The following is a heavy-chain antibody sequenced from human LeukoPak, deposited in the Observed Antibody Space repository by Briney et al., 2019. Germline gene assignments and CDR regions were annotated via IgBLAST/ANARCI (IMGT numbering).Heavy chain of an antibody. V-gene: IGHV3-30*02. D-gene: IGHD1-26*01. J-gene: IGHJ6*03. Sequence: PGGSLRLSCAASGFTFNTFGMQWVRQAPGKGLEWVSFIRYDGSDKYYVDSVKGRFTISRDNAKNSLYLQMNSLRAEDTAVYYCARHRPAGVPKKVGYYYMDVWGKGTTVTVSS. CDR1: GFTFNTFG. CDR2: IRYDGSDK. CDR3: ARHRPAGVPKKVGYYYMDV.